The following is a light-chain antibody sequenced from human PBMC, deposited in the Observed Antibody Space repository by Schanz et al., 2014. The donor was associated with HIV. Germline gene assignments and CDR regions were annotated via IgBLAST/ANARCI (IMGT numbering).Light chain of an antibody. J-gene: IGKJ1*01. CDR1: QYVSGNF. Sequence: EIVLTQSPATLSLSPGERATLSCGASQYVSGNFVAWDQQKPGLAPRLLIYDTSTRAAGIPDRFSGSGSGSAFTLIISRLEPADMAVYYCQQYGGSPTFGQGTKVPIK. CDR3: QQYGGSPT. CDR2: DTS. V-gene: IGKV3D-20*01.